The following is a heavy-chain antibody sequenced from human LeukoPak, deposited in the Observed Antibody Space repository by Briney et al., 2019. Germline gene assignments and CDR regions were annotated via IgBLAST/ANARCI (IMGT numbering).Heavy chain of an antibody. CDR1: GYTFTDNL. CDR3: ARDLGNYYGSGSYYPFFDT. J-gene: IGHJ4*02. Sequence: ASVKVSCEASGYTFTDNLIHWVRQAPGQGLEWMGWINPNSGDTNYAEKFQDRVTMTRDASITTVYLDLSRLRSDDTTIYYCARDLGNYYGSGSYYPFFDTWGQGTLVTVSS. CDR2: INPNSGDT. V-gene: IGHV1-2*02. D-gene: IGHD3-10*01.